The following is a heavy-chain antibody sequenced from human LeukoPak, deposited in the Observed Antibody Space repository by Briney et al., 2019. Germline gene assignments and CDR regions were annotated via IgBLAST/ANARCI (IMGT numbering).Heavy chain of an antibody. CDR1: GFTFSSYD. J-gene: IGHJ4*02. CDR2: IGGSGGST. CDR3: AKLLRSGWSHSRIDY. Sequence: TGGSLRLSCAASGFTFSSYDMSWVRQAPGKGLEWVSVIGGSGGSTYYADSVKGRFTISRDNSKNTLYLQMNSLRAEDTAVYYCAKLLRSGWSHSRIDYWGQGTLVTVSS. D-gene: IGHD6-19*01. V-gene: IGHV3-23*01.